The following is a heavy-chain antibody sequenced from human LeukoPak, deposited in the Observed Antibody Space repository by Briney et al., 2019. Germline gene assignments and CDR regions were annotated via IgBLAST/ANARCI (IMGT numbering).Heavy chain of an antibody. CDR3: ARVAAGYSVNYFDY. Sequence: GSLRLSCAASEFAFSTYNMNWVRQAPGKGLEWVSYISTGSSTTYYADSVKGRFTISRDNVENSLYLQMNSLRDEDTAVYYCARVAAGYSVNYFDYWGQGTLVTVSS. CDR1: EFAFSTYN. D-gene: IGHD4-23*01. J-gene: IGHJ4*02. V-gene: IGHV3-48*02. CDR2: ISTGSSTT.